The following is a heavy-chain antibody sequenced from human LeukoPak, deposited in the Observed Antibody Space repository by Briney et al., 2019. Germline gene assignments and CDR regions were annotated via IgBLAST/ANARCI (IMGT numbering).Heavy chain of an antibody. Sequence: GGSLRLSCAASGFTFSGSAMHWVRQASGKGLEWVGRIRSKANSYATAYAASVKGRFTISRDDSKNTAYLQMNSLKTEDTAVYYCTRRPPRGGGIDYWGQGTLVTVSS. CDR2: IRSKANSYAT. CDR1: GFTFSGSA. CDR3: TRRPPRGGGIDY. D-gene: IGHD3-16*01. J-gene: IGHJ4*02. V-gene: IGHV3-73*01.